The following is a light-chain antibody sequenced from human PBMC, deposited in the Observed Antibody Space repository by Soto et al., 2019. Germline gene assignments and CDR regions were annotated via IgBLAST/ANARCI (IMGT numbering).Light chain of an antibody. J-gene: IGLJ2*01. Sequence: QSALTQPASVSGSPGQSITISCTGNSRDVGGYNYVSWYQQHPGKAPKLVIYEVSDRPSGVSIRFSGSKSGNTASLTISGLQAEDEADYYCSSYTSTSTLKLFGGGTKLTVL. CDR2: EVS. CDR3: SSYTSTSTLKL. V-gene: IGLV2-14*03. CDR1: SRDVGGYNY.